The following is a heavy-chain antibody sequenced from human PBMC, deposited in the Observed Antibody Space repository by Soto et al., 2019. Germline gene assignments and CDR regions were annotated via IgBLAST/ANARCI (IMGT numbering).Heavy chain of an antibody. Sequence: QVQLQESGPGLVKPSETLSLSCTVSGGSINKYYWSWIRQPAGKGLEWIGRIYSSGTTNYNPSLKSRVTMSADTSDNQFSLKLSSVTAADTAVYYCARGFGGTWYYFDYWGQGTLVTVSS. CDR3: ARGFGGTWYYFDY. CDR1: GGSINKYY. V-gene: IGHV4-4*07. CDR2: IYSSGTT. D-gene: IGHD6-13*01. J-gene: IGHJ4*02.